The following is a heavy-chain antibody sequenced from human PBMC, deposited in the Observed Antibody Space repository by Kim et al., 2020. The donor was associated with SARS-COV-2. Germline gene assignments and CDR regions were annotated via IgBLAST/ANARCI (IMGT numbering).Heavy chain of an antibody. CDR2: IYYSGST. CDR1: GGSISSYY. J-gene: IGHJ6*02. V-gene: IGHV4-59*08. Sequence: SETLSLTCTVSGGSISSYYWSWIRQPPGKGLEWIGYIYYSGSTNYNPSLKSRVTISVDTSKNQFSLKLSSVTAADTAVYYCARRMDVWGQGTTVTVSS. CDR3: ARRMDV.